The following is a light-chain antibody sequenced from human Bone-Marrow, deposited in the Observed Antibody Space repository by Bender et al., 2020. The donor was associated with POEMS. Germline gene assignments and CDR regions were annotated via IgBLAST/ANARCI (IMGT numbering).Light chain of an antibody. V-gene: IGLV2-14*03. CDR3: ISYTSSSTLV. CDR1: SSDIVGYNY. CDR2: DVN. J-gene: IGLJ3*02. Sequence: QSALTQPASVSGSPGQSITISCTGTSSDIVGYNYVSWYQQHPGKAPKLMILDVNNRPSGVSNRFSGYKSGNTASLTISGLQAEDEADYFCISYTSSSTLVFGGGTKLTVL.